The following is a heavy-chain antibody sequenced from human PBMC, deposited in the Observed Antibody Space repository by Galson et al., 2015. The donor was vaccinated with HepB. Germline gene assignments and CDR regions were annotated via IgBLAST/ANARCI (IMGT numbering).Heavy chain of an antibody. CDR2: INPNTGGT. V-gene: IGHV1-2*06. CDR3: ARGGGTGWSPEPYYFDY. D-gene: IGHD1-14*01. J-gene: IGHJ4*02. CDR1: GYTFTVNY. Sequence: SVKVSCKASGYTFTVNYMHWVRQAPGQGLEWMGRINPNTGGTNYAERFHGRVTLTRDTSIDTAYMELTSLISDDTAVYFCARGGGTGWSPEPYYFDYWGQGTLVTVSS.